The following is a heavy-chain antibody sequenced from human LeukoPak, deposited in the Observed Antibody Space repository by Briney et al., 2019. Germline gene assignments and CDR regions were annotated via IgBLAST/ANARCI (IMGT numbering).Heavy chain of an antibody. CDR1: GGSFSGYY. CDR2: VYYSGGT. V-gene: IGHV4-34*01. CDR3: ARVTTGSTTLDS. J-gene: IGHJ5*01. D-gene: IGHD1-1*01. Sequence: QTSETLSLTCAVYGGSFSGYYWSWIRQPPGKGLEWIGSVYYSGGTYYNPSLESRLTISVDTSNNRFSLKLKSVTAADTAVFYCARVTTGSTTLDSWGQGILVTVSS.